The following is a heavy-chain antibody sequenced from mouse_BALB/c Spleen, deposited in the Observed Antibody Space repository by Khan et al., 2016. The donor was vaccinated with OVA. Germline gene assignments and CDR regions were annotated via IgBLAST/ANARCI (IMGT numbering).Heavy chain of an antibody. D-gene: IGHD2-3*01. J-gene: IGHJ3*01. CDR3: ARGENGYYLACFAY. V-gene: IGHV3-2*02. CDR1: GYSITSDYA. CDR2: ISYSGST. Sequence: EVKLLESGPGLVKPSQSLSLTCTVTGYSITSDYAWNWIRQFPGNKLEWMGYISYSGSTSYNPSPKSRISITRDTSKNQFFLQLNSVTTEDTATYYCARGENGYYLACFAYWGQGTLVTVSA.